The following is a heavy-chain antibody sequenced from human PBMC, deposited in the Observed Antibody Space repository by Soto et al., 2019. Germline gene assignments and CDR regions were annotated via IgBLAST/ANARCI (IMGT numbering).Heavy chain of an antibody. CDR3: AKDYGDYYYYGMDV. V-gene: IGHV3-30*18. D-gene: IGHD4-17*01. CDR1: GFTFSSYG. J-gene: IGHJ6*02. Sequence: QVQLVESGGDMVQPGRSLRLSCAASGFTFSSYGMHWVRQAPGKGLEWVAVISYDGSNKYYADSVKGRFTISRDNSKNTLYLQMNSLRAEDTAVYYCAKDYGDYYYYGMDVWGQGTTVTVSS. CDR2: ISYDGSNK.